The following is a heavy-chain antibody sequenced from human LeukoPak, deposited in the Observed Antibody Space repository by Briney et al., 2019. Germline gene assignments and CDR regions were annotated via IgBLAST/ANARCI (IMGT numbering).Heavy chain of an antibody. V-gene: IGHV4-39*01. Sequence: SETLSLTCAVSGGSISSNSYYWAWLRQPPGKGLEGIGSIYYSRRTFYNPSLKRRVTISVDTSKNQFSLKVSSVTAADTAVYYCAPQQGRNLVNYFDYWGQGTLVTVSS. J-gene: IGHJ4*02. D-gene: IGHD6-13*01. CDR2: IYYSRRT. CDR1: GGSISSNSYY. CDR3: APQQGRNLVNYFDY.